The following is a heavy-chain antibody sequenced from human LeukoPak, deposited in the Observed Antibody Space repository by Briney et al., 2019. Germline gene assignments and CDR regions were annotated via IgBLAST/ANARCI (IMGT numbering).Heavy chain of an antibody. CDR1: GFTLSAYA. Sequence: GGSLRLSCAASGFTLSAYAMHWVRQAPGKGLEWVALISYDGSNKYYAGFVKGRFTISRDSSKNTLYLQVNSLRAEDTAVYYCAKEGLGSSWYPNYFDYWGQGTLVTVSS. D-gene: IGHD6-13*01. V-gene: IGHV3-30*18. CDR2: ISYDGSNK. CDR3: AKEGLGSSWYPNYFDY. J-gene: IGHJ4*02.